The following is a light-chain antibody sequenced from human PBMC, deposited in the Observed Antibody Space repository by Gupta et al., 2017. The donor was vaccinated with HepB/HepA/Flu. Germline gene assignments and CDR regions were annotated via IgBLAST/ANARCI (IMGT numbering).Light chain of an antibody. CDR3: CSYAGPYTCV. V-gene: IGLV2-11*01. J-gene: IGLJ1*01. Sequence: QSALTQPRSVSGSPGQSVTISCTGTSSDVGAYNHVSWYQHHPGKAPKILIYDVNQWPSGAPDRFSGSKSGNTASLTISGLQAEDEADYYCCSYAGPYTCVFGTGTKVTVL. CDR1: SSDVGAYNH. CDR2: DVN.